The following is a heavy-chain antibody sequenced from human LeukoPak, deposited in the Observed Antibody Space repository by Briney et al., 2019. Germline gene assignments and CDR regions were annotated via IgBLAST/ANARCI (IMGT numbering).Heavy chain of an antibody. CDR1: GFTFSSYT. V-gene: IGHV3-21*01. CDR2: ISSSSSYI. D-gene: IGHD3-3*01. J-gene: IGHJ4*02. Sequence: GGSLRLSCAAYGFTFSSYTMNWDRQAPGKGLGWVSSISSSSSYIYYADSVQGRFTISRDNAKNSLYLQMNSLRAEDTAVYYCARDRTYPDFRSGHEYYFDYWGQGTQVTVSS. CDR3: ARDRTYPDFRSGHEYYFDY.